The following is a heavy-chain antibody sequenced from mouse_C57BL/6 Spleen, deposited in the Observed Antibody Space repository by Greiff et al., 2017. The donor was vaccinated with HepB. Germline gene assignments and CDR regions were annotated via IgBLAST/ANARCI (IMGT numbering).Heavy chain of an antibody. CDR2: IDPSDSYT. V-gene: IGHV1-59*01. CDR3: AREGYYGSSPMDY. CDR1: GYTFTSYW. Sequence: VQLQQPGAELVRPGTSVKLSCKASGYTFTSYWMHWVKQRPGQGLEWIGVIDPSDSYTNYNQKFKGKATLTVDTSSSTAYMQLSSLTSEDSAVYYCAREGYYGSSPMDYWGQGTSVTVSS. J-gene: IGHJ4*01. D-gene: IGHD1-1*01.